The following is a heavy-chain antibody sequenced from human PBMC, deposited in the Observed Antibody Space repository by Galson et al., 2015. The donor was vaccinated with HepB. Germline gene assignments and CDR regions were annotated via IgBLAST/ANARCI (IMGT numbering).Heavy chain of an antibody. CDR3: APIGGTTGYFDL. CDR1: GGTFSSYA. D-gene: IGHD1-1*01. CDR2: IIPILGIA. Sequence: SVKVSCKASGGTFSSYAISWVRQAPGQGLEWMGRIIPILGIANYAQKFQGRVTITADKSTSTAYMELSSLRSEDTAVYYCAPIGGTTGYFDLWGRGTLVTVSS. J-gene: IGHJ2*01. V-gene: IGHV1-69*04.